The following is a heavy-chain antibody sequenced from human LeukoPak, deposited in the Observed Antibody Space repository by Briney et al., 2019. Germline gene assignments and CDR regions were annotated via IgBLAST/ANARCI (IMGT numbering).Heavy chain of an antibody. CDR1: GGSISSYY. D-gene: IGHD2-15*01. Sequence: SETLSLTCTVSGGSISSYYWSWIRQPPGKGLEWIGYIYYSGSTYYNPSLKSRVTISVDTSKNQFSLKLSSVTAADTAVYYCARDGLGYCSGGSCYPSSYNWFDPWGQGTLVTVSS. J-gene: IGHJ5*02. V-gene: IGHV4-30-4*01. CDR3: ARDGLGYCSGGSCYPSSYNWFDP. CDR2: IYYSGST.